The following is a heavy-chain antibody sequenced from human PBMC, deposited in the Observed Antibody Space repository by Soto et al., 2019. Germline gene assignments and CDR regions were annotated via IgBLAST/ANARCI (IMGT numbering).Heavy chain of an antibody. CDR2: ISSTTNYI. J-gene: IGHJ4*02. CDR1: GFIFTRYS. Sequence: GXSLRLSCAGSGFIFTRYSMNWVRQAPGKGLEWVSSISSTTNYIYYGDSMKGRFTISRDNAKNSLYLEMNSLRAEGTAVYYCARESEDLTSNFDYWGQGTLVTVSS. CDR3: ARESEDLTSNFDY. V-gene: IGHV3-21*06.